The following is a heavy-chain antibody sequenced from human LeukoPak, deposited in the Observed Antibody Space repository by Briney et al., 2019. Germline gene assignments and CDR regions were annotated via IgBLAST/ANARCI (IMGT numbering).Heavy chain of an antibody. V-gene: IGHV3-23*01. CDR1: GFTFSNYA. Sequence: GGSLRLSCAASGFTFSNYAMTWVRQAPGKGLEWVSAISSHGVDTYYADSVKGRFTISRDNSKNTLYLELNSLRTEDTAVYYCAKYFDSSGFFAYWGQGTLVTVSS. D-gene: IGHD3-22*01. J-gene: IGHJ4*02. CDR2: ISSHGVDT. CDR3: AKYFDSSGFFAY.